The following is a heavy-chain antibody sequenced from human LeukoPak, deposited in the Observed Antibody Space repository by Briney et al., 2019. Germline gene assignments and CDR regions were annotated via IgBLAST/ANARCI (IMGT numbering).Heavy chain of an antibody. J-gene: IGHJ4*02. V-gene: IGHV3-20*04. Sequence: PGGSLRLSCVASGFPFDDYGMFWVRQTPGKGLEWISGISWNSGVIAYADSVKGRFTIFRDNAKNSLYLQMNSLRAEDTAVYYCARGELGFDYWGQGTLVTVSS. CDR3: ARGELGFDY. CDR1: GFPFDDYG. D-gene: IGHD7-27*01. CDR2: ISWNSGVI.